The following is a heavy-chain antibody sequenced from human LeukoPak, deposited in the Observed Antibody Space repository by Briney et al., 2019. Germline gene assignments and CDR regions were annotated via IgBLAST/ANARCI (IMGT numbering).Heavy chain of an antibody. CDR2: ISNSGSTI. V-gene: IGHV3-11*01. D-gene: IGHD3-10*01. J-gene: IGHJ4*02. CDR3: ARGKTATGTGSAY. CDR1: GFTFSDYY. Sequence: PGGFLRLSCAASGFTFSDYYMNWLRQAPGKGLEWVSYISNSGSTIYYADFAKGRFTISRDKAKSSLYLQMNSLRAEATAVYYCARGKTATGTGSAYWGQGTLVTVSS.